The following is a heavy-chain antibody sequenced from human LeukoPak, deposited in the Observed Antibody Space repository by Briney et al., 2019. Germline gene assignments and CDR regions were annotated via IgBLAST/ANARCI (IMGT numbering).Heavy chain of an antibody. CDR3: VTYCGGACYGGDY. D-gene: IGHD2-21*02. Sequence: GGSLRLSCAASGFTFSSYGMHWVRQAPGKGLEWVAVISYDGSNKYYADSVKGRFTISRDNSKNTLYLQMNSLRAEDTAVYYCVTYCGGACYGGDYWGQGTLVTVSS. CDR2: ISYDGSNK. CDR1: GFTFSSYG. J-gene: IGHJ4*02. V-gene: IGHV3-30*03.